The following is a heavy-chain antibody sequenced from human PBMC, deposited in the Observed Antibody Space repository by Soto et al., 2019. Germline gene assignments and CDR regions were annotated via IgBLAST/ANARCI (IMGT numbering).Heavy chain of an antibody. CDR2: ISYDGRNK. CDR1: DFIFRNYG. J-gene: IGHJ6*02. D-gene: IGHD1-26*01. CDR3: AKDWRWEQQIYGMNV. V-gene: IGHV3-30*18. Sequence: PGGALRLSCVASDFIFRNYGMHWVRQAPGKGLEWVADISYDGRNKYYAESVKGRFTISRDNSKNTLYLQMNSLRTEDTAVYYCAKDWRWEQQIYGMNVWGQGTTVTASS.